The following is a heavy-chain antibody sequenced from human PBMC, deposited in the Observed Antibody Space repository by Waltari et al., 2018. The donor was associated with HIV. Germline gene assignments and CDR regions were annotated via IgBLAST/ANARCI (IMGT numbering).Heavy chain of an antibody. CDR2: INHSGSI. CDR1: GGSFNGYY. J-gene: IGHJ6*02. V-gene: IGHV4-34*02. Sequence: QVRLQQWGAGLLKPSETLSLPCAVYGGSFNGYYWSWIRQPPGKGLECIGEINHSGSIKYNPSLKSRVIISVDRYKNQFSLKLTSVTAADTALYYCARGSWGSGMDVWGRGTTVIVSS. CDR3: ARGSWGSGMDV. D-gene: IGHD7-27*01.